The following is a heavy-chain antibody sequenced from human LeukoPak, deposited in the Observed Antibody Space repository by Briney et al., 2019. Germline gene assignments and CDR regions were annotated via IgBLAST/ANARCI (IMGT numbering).Heavy chain of an antibody. J-gene: IGHJ4*02. CDR1: GGSFSGYY. Sequence: KPSETLSLTCAVYGGSFSGYYWSWIRQPPGKGLEWIGQINHSGSTNYNPSLKSRVTISVDTSKNQFSLKLSSVTAADTAVYYCAIGRYYYDSSGYYRYWGQGTLVTVSS. CDR3: AIGRYYYDSSGYYRY. V-gene: IGHV4-34*01. D-gene: IGHD3-22*01. CDR2: INHSGST.